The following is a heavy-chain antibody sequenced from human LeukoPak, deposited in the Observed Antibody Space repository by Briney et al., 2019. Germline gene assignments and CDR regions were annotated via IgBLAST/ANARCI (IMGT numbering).Heavy chain of an antibody. Sequence: GGSLRLSCAASGFTFSDYYMSWIRQAPGKGLEWVSYISSSGSTIYYADSVKGRFAISRDDAKNSLYLQMNSLRAEDTAVYYCARDRYPNHYDILTDRYGMDVWGQGTTVTVSS. CDR1: GFTFSDYY. CDR2: ISSSGSTI. CDR3: ARDRYPNHYDILTDRYGMDV. V-gene: IGHV3-11*04. J-gene: IGHJ6*02. D-gene: IGHD3-9*01.